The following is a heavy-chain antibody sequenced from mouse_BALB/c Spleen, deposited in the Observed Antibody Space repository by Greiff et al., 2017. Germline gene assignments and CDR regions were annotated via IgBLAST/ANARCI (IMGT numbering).Heavy chain of an antibody. J-gene: IGHJ1*01. CDR2: IWSGGST. CDR3: VRDDV. CDR1: GFSLTSYG. Sequence: QVQLKQSGPGLVQPSQSLSITCTVSGFSLTSYGVHWVRQSPGKGLEWLGVIWSGGSTDYNAAFISRLSISKDNSKSQVFFKMNSLQTDDTAIYYCVRDDVWGAGTTVTVSS. V-gene: IGHV2-2*01.